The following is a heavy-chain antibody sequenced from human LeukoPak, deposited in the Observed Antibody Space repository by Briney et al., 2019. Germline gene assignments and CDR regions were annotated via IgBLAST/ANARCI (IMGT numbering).Heavy chain of an antibody. J-gene: IGHJ3*02. CDR1: GFIFSNYY. D-gene: IGHD2-8*01. V-gene: IGHV3-7*01. Sequence: GGSLRLSCATSGFIFSNYYMTWVRQAPGKGLEWVASIRDDGSAKFYVDSVGGRFTISRDSAKNSLFLQLNSLRAEDTAVYFCAKFILYHGAFDIWGQGTMVTVSS. CDR3: AKFILYHGAFDI. CDR2: IRDDGSAK.